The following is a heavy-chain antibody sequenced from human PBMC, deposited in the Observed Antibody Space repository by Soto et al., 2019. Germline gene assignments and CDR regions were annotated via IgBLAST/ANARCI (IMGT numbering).Heavy chain of an antibody. CDR3: ARDGRGFYDFWTRASNAFDI. V-gene: IGHV3-7*03. J-gene: IGHJ3*02. CDR2: IKQDGSEK. Sequence: PGGSLRLSCAASGFTFSSYWMSWVRQAPGKGLEWVANIKQDGSEKYYVDSVKGRFTISRDNAKNSLYLQMNSLRAEDTAVYYCARDGRGFYDFWTRASNAFDIWRQGTMVTVSS. CDR1: GFTFSSYW. D-gene: IGHD3-3*01.